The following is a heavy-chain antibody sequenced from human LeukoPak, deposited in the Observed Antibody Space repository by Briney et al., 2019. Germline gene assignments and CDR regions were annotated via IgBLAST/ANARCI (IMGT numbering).Heavy chain of an antibody. D-gene: IGHD1-26*01. CDR3: ARCGTPNNYYYHGVDV. J-gene: IGHJ6*02. CDR1: GFTFSSYA. Sequence: GGSLRLSCAASGFTFSSYAMHWVRQAPGKGLEWVAVISYDGSNKYYADSVKGRFTISRDNAKNSLYLQMSSLRGEDTAVYYCARCGTPNNYYYHGVDVWGQGTTVTVSS. CDR2: ISYDGSNK. V-gene: IGHV3-30-3*01.